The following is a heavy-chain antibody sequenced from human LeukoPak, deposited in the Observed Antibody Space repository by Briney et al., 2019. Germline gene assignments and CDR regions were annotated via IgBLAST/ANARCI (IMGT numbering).Heavy chain of an antibody. Sequence: GESLRISCKGSGYRFTSYWISWVRQMPGKGLEWMGRIDPSDSYTNYSPSFQGHVTISADKSISTAYLQWSSLKASDTAMHYCARRALPPAYCGGDCFDAFDIWGQGTVVTVSS. CDR1: GYRFTSYW. J-gene: IGHJ3*02. CDR2: IDPSDSYT. D-gene: IGHD2-21*02. V-gene: IGHV5-10-1*01. CDR3: ARRALPPAYCGGDCFDAFDI.